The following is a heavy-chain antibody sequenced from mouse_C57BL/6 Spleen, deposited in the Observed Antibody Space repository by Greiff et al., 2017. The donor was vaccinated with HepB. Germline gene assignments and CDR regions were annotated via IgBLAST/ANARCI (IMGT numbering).Heavy chain of an antibody. Sequence: EVKLVESEGGLVQPGSSMKLSCTASGFTFSDYYMAWVRQGPEKGLEWVANINYDGSSTYYLDSLKSRFIISRDNAKNILYLQMSSLKSEDTATYSCARGGYYGFDYWGQGTTLTVSS. CDR1: GFTFSDYY. J-gene: IGHJ2*01. CDR3: ARGGYYGFDY. V-gene: IGHV5-16*01. CDR2: INYDGSST. D-gene: IGHD1-1*01.